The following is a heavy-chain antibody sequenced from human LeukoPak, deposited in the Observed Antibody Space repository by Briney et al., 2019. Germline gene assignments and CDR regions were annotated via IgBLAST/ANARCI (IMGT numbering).Heavy chain of an antibody. CDR2: ISYDGSNK. CDR1: GFTFSSYG. V-gene: IGHV3-30*03. Sequence: GRSLRLSCAASGFTFSSYGMPWVRQAPGKGLEWVAVISYDGSNKYYADSVKGRFTISRDNSKNTLYLQMNSLRAEDTAVYYCARDRNGIDPWGQGTLVTVSS. CDR3: ARDRNGIDP. J-gene: IGHJ5*02.